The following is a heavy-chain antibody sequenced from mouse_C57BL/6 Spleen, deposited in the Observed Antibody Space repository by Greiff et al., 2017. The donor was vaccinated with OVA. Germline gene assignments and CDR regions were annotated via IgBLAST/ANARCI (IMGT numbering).Heavy chain of an antibody. CDR3: AREDGSRLRCDV. CDR1: GFTFSSYG. J-gene: IGHJ1*03. D-gene: IGHD1-1*01. V-gene: IGHV5-6*01. CDR2: ISSGGSYT. Sequence: EVQGVESGGDLVKPGGSLKLSCAASGFTFSSYGMSWVRQTPDKRLEWVATISSGGSYTYYPDSVKGRFTISRDNAKNTLYLQMSSLKSEDTAMYDCAREDGSRLRCDVWGTGTTVTVSS.